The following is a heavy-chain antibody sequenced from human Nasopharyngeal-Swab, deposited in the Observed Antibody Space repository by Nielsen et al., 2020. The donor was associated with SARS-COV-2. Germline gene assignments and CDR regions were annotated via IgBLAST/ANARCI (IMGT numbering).Heavy chain of an antibody. CDR3: AREGGASYYDILTY. D-gene: IGHD3-9*01. Sequence: SETLSLTCTVSGGSISSGGYYWSWIRPHPGKGLEGIGYIYSSGSTYYNPSIKSRVTISVDTSKNQFSLKLSSVTAADTAVYYCAREGGASYYDILTYWGQGTMVTVSS. CDR1: GGSISSGGYY. J-gene: IGHJ3*01. V-gene: IGHV4-31*03. CDR2: IYSSGST.